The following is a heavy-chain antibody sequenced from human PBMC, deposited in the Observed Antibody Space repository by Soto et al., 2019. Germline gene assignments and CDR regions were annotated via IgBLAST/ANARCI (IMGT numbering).Heavy chain of an antibody. V-gene: IGHV3-23*01. CDR3: AKSPAAATLNWFGP. CDR1: GFNFKNYG. Sequence: GGSLRLSCAASGFNFKNYGVNWVRQAPGKGLEWVAGISGSGDSTYYGDSVKGRFTISRDNSLHTVYLQMDGLRADDTAIYYCAKSPAAATLNWFGPW. D-gene: IGHD2-2*01. J-gene: IGHJ5*02. CDR2: ISGSGDST.